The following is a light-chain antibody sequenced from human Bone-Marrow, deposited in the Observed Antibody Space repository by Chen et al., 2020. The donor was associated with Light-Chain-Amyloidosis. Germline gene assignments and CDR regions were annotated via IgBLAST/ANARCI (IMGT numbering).Light chain of an antibody. J-gene: IGLJ3*02. CDR3: ATWDDSLSGWV. CDR2: KSN. V-gene: IGLV1-47*01. CDR1: SSNIGSNY. Sequence: QSVLTQPPSASGTPGQRVTSTCSGSSSNIGSNYVIWYQQLPGTAPKLLLYKSNERPSGVPERVSGSKSGSSASLAISGLRSEDEADYYCATWDDSLSGWVFGGGTKLTVL.